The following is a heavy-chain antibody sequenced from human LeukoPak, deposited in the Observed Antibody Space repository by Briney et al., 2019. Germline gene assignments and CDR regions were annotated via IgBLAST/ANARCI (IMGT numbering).Heavy chain of an antibody. V-gene: IGHV4-59*01. CDR2: MSYSGRS. CDR1: GDSINNYY. Sequence: SETLSLTCTVSGDSINNYYWSWIRQTPEKGLEWIGYMSYSGRSDYGPSLKSRVTMSIDTSKNQFSLRMTSVTAADTAVYYCARSVYSRIAVTEGATNWFDPWGQGTLVTVSS. J-gene: IGHJ5*02. D-gene: IGHD6-19*01. CDR3: ARSVYSRIAVTEGATNWFDP.